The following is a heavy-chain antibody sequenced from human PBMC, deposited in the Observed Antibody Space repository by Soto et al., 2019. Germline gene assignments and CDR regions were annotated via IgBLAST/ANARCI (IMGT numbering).Heavy chain of an antibody. CDR3: ASWGSAAGLYYGMDV. J-gene: IGHJ6*02. CDR1: GYSFTSYW. D-gene: IGHD6-13*01. CDR2: IDPSDSYT. V-gene: IGHV5-10-1*01. Sequence: PGESLKISCKGSGYSFTSYWISWVRQMPGKGLEWMGRIDPSDSYTNYSPSFQGHVTISADKSISTAYLQWSSLKASDTAMYYCASWGSAAGLYYGMDVWGQGTTVTVSS.